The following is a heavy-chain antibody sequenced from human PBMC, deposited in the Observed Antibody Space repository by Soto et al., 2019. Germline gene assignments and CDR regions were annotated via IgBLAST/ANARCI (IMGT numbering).Heavy chain of an antibody. CDR2: INPSGGST. CDR3: ARSPGIAAAGGGMAV. CDR1: GGTFSSYT. V-gene: IGHV1-46*01. Sequence: ASVKVSCKASGGTFSSYTISWVRQAPGQGLEWMGIINPSGGSTSYAQKFQGRVTMTRDTSTSTVYMELSSLRSEDTAVYYCARSPGIAAAGGGMAVWGQGTTVTAP. D-gene: IGHD6-13*01. J-gene: IGHJ6*02.